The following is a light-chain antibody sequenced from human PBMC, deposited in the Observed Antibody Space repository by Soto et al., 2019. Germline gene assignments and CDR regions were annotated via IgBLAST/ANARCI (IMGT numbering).Light chain of an antibody. CDR3: QQYGGSPWT. CDR1: QSVSNSY. CDR2: GAS. V-gene: IGKV3-20*01. Sequence: ESVFTQSPGTLSLSPGERATLSCRASQSVSNSYLAWYQQKPGQAPRLLIYGASSRATGIPDRFSGSGSGTDFALTISRLEPEDFAVYHCQQYGGSPWTFGQGTKV. J-gene: IGKJ1*01.